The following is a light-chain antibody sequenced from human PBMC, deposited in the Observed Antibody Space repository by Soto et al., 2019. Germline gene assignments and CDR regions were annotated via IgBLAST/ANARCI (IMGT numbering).Light chain of an antibody. Sequence: QSVLAQPASVSGSPGQSITISCTGTDSDVGAYNSVSWYQQHPHKAPRLIIYKGTRRPSGISYRFSGSTSGNAASLTISALQADDEADYFCCSYAPESTYVCGTGTKLTVL. J-gene: IGLJ1*01. CDR1: DSDVGAYNS. CDR3: CSYAPESTYV. V-gene: IGLV2-23*01. CDR2: KGT.